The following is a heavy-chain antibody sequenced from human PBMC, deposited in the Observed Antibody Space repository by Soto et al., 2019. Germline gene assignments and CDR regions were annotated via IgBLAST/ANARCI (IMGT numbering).Heavy chain of an antibody. J-gene: IGHJ6*02. CDR3: ARQSGSYYGMDV. V-gene: IGHV4-39*01. D-gene: IGHD2-15*01. CDR2: IYYSGST. CDR1: GGSISSSSYY. Sequence: SETLSLTCTVSGGSISSSSYYWGWIRQPPGKGLEWIGSIYYSGSTYYNPSLKSRVTISVDTSKNQFSLKLSSVTAADTAVYYCARQSGSYYGMDVWGQGTTVTVSS.